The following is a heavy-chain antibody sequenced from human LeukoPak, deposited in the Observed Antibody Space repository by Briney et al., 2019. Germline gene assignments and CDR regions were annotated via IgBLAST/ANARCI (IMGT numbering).Heavy chain of an antibody. J-gene: IGHJ5*02. CDR1: GYTFTSYD. V-gene: IGHV1-8*01. D-gene: IGHD1-26*01. CDR3: ARVPGSYLWFDP. CDR2: MNPNSGNT. Sequence: ASVKVSCKASGYTFTSYDINWVRQATGQGLEWMGWMNPNSGNTGYAQKFQGRVTMTRNTSISTAYMELSSLRSEDTAVYYCARVPGSYLWFDPWGQGTLVTVSS.